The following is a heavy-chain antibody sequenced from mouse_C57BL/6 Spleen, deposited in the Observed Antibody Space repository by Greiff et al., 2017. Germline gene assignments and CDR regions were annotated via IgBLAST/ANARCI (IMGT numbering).Heavy chain of an antibody. D-gene: IGHD1-2*01. V-gene: IGHV1-69*02. CDR2: IDPSDGYT. CDR3: ASDAYYGGRRYFDF. CDR1: GYTFTGYC. J-gene: IGHJ1*03. Sequence: QVHVQQPGAELVKPGASVKLSCKASGYTFTGYCMHWVKQRPGQGLEWIGEIDPSDGYTNYNQKFKGKATLTVDTSSSTAYMQLSSLASEDSAVYSCASDAYYGGRRYFDFWGTGTTVTVSS.